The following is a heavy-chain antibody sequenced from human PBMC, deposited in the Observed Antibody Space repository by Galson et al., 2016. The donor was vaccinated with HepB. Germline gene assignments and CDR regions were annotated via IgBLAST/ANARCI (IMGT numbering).Heavy chain of an antibody. Sequence: QSGAEVKKSGESLKISCSTSGYSFTNFWIAWVRQMPGKGLEWMGIIYPGDSDSSYSPSFQGQVIMSADTSVSTAYLTWNSLKASDTAMYYCARSSSIQGKFAFRGQGTLVTVSS. CDR3: ARSSSIQGKFAF. CDR1: GYSFTNFW. V-gene: IGHV5-51*01. CDR2: IYPGDSDS. D-gene: IGHD5-18*01. J-gene: IGHJ4*02.